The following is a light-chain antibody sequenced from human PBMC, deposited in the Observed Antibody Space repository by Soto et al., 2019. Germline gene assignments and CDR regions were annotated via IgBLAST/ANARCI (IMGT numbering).Light chain of an antibody. CDR2: KAS. V-gene: IGKV1-5*03. CDR3: QQYNSYLWT. Sequence: DVQMTQSPSTLSASVGDRVTITCRASQSVSIWLAWYRQKPGKAPKLLIYKASSLESGVPSRFSGSGSGAEFTLTISSLQPDDFATYYCQQYNSYLWTFGQGTKVEIK. J-gene: IGKJ1*01. CDR1: QSVSIW.